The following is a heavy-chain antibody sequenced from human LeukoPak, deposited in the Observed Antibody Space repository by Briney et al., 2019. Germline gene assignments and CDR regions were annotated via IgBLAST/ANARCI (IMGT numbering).Heavy chain of an antibody. J-gene: IGHJ3*02. CDR3: ARERNGAYSSGWSRAFDI. CDR1: GYTFTNYG. V-gene: IGHV1-18*01. CDR2: ISAYSGNT. Sequence: ASVKVSCKASGYTFTNYGISWVRLAPGQGPEWMGWISAYSGNTNHAQKLQGRVTMTTDTSTSTAYMELRSLRSDDTAVYYCARERNGAYSSGWSRAFDIWGQGTMVTVSS. D-gene: IGHD6-19*01.